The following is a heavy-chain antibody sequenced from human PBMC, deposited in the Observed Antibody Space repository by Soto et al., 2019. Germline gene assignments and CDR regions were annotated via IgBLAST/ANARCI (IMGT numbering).Heavy chain of an antibody. V-gene: IGHV3-33*01. Sequence: QVQLVESGGGVVQPGRSLRLSCAASGFTFSSYGMHWVRQAPGKGLEWVAVIWYDGSNKYYADSVKGRFTISRDNSKNTLYLQMNSLRAEDTAVYYCAREGGARGELAYYFDYWGQGTLVTVSS. CDR2: IWYDGSNK. J-gene: IGHJ4*02. CDR1: GFTFSSYG. D-gene: IGHD1-26*01. CDR3: AREGGARGELAYYFDY.